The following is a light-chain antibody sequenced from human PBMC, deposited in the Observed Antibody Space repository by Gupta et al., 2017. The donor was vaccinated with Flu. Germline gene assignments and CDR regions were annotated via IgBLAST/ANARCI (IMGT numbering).Light chain of an antibody. V-gene: IGLV2-14*01. J-gene: IGLJ3*02. CDR2: EVN. Sequence: QSALTQPASVSGSPGQSITISCTGTNSDIGAYNYVSWYQQYPGKAPRLMIYEVNNRPSGVSNRFYGSKSANTASLTITGLQAEDEADYYCTSFTTTSTWVFGGGNKLTVL. CDR3: TSFTTTSTWV. CDR1: NSDIGAYNY.